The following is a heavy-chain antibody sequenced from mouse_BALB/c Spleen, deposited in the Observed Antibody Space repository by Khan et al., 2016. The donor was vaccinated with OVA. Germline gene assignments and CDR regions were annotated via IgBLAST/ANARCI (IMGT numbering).Heavy chain of an antibody. D-gene: IGHD2-10*02. CDR1: GFSLTDYG. Sequence: VKLMESGPGLVAPSQNLSITCSVSGFSLTDYGVSWIRQPPGKGLEWLGVIWGGGSTYYNSALESRLSISKDNSKSQVFLKMNSLQTDDTAMYYCAKGVWSYYYAVDHWGQGTSVTVSS. J-gene: IGHJ4*01. V-gene: IGHV2-6-5*01. CDR3: AKGVWSYYYAVDH. CDR2: IWGGGST.